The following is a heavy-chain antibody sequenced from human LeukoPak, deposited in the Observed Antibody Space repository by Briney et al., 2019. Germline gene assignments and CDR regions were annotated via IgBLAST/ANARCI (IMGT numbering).Heavy chain of an antibody. J-gene: IGHJ4*02. CDR2: IKQDGSEQ. V-gene: IGHV3-7*01. CDR1: GFTFSSYW. D-gene: IGHD6-19*01. Sequence: GGSLRLSCAASGFTFSSYWMSWVRQAPGKGLEWVANIKQDGSEQYYVDSVKGRFTTSRDNAKNSLYLQMNSLRAEDTAVYYCATDRPYSSGWYFTFDYWGQGTLVTVSS. CDR3: ATDRPYSSGWYFTFDY.